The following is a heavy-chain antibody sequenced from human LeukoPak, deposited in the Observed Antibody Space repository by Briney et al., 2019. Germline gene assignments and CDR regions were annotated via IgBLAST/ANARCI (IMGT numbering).Heavy chain of an antibody. CDR1: GFTFDDYG. CDR3: ARGSTVDYGGNHDYGMDV. Sequence: GGSLRLSCAASGFTFDDYGMSWVRQAPGKGLEWVSGINWNGGSTGYADSVKGRFTISRDNAKNSLYLQMNSLRAGDTAVYYCARGSTVDYGGNHDYGMDVWGQGTTVTVSS. D-gene: IGHD4-23*01. J-gene: IGHJ6*02. CDR2: INWNGGST. V-gene: IGHV3-20*04.